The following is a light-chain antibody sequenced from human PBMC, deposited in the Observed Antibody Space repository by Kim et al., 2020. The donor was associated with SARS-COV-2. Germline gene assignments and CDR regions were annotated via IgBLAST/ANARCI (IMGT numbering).Light chain of an antibody. CDR3: SAWDSSLYAHV. CDR1: SNNVGYQG. V-gene: IGLV10-54*01. Sequence: QAGLTQPPSVSKGLRQTATLTCTGNSNNVGYQGAAWLQHHQGNPPKLLSYRNNNRPSGISERFSASRSGNTASLTITGLQPEDEADYYCSAWDSSLYAHVFGPGTKVTVL. J-gene: IGLJ1*01. CDR2: RNN.